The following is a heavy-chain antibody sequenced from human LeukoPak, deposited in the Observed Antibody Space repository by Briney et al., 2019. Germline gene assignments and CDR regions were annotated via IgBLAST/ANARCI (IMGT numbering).Heavy chain of an antibody. D-gene: IGHD4-17*01. CDR1: GFTFSSYA. V-gene: IGHV3-21*01. CDR2: ISSSSSYI. CDR3: ARAYGDYFDY. J-gene: IGHJ4*02. Sequence: GGSLRLSCAASGFTFSSYAMSWVRQAPGKGLEWVSSISSSSSYIYYADSVKGRFTISRDDAKNSLYLQMNSLRAEDTAVYYCARAYGDYFDYWGQGTLVTVSS.